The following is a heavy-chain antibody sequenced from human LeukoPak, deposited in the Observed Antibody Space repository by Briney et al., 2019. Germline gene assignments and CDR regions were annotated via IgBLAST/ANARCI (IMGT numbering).Heavy chain of an antibody. CDR2: ISYSGST. J-gene: IGHJ6*03. Sequence: PGGSLRLSCVASGFTFSDYWMSWVRQAPGKGLEWIGRISYSGSTYHNPSLKSRVTMSVDTSKNHFSLRLSSVTAADTALYYCARLSHSYYSDTSGYYPYYYMDVWGKGTTVTVSS. CDR3: ARLSHSYYSDTSGYYPYYYMDV. V-gene: IGHV4-38-2*01. CDR1: GFTFSDYW. D-gene: IGHD3-22*01.